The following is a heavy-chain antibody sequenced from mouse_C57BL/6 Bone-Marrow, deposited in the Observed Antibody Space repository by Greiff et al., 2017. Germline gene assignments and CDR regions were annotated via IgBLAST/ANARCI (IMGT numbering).Heavy chain of an antibody. Sequence: VMLVESGAELVRPGASVKLSCKASGYTFTDYYINWVKQRPGQGLEWIARIYPGSGNTYYNEKFKGKATLTAEKSSSTAYMQLSSLTSEDSAVYFCARGAISADFDYGGQGTTLTVSS. CDR2: IYPGSGNT. J-gene: IGHJ2*01. CDR1: GYTFTDYY. CDR3: ARGAISADFDY. V-gene: IGHV1-76*01. D-gene: IGHD6-2*01.